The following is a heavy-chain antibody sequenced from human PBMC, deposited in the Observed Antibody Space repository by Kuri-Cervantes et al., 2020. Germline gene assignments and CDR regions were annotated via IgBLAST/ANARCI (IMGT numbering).Heavy chain of an antibody. J-gene: IGHJ6*04. V-gene: IGHV3-7*02. CDR2: IKQDGSEK. Sequence: GESLKISCAASGFTFSSYWMTWVRQAPGKGLEWVANIKQDGSEKYYVDSVKGRFTISRDNAKNSLYLQMNSLRAEDTAVYYCARGAVAGSMDVWGKGTTVTVSS. CDR1: GFTFSSYW. CDR3: ARGAVAGSMDV. D-gene: IGHD6-19*01.